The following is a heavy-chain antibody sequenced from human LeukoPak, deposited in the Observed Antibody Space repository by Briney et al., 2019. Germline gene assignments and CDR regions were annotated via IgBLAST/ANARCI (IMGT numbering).Heavy chain of an antibody. CDR3: ARESESTYYYDSSGYYFDY. V-gene: IGHV4-4*07. CDR1: GGSISSYY. Sequence: PSETLSLTCTVSGGSISSYYWSWIRQPAGKGLGWIGRIYTSGSTNYNPSLKSRVTMSVDTSKNQFSLKLSSVTAADTAVYYCARESESTYYYDSSGYYFDYWGQGTLVTVSS. J-gene: IGHJ4*02. D-gene: IGHD3-22*01. CDR2: IYTSGST.